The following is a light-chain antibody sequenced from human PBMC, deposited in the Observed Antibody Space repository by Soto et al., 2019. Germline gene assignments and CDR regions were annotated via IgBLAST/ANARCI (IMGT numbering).Light chain of an antibody. Sequence: DIQMTQSPSSLSASVGDRITITCQASQDISKYLSWFQHKPGEAPKVLIYDASNSEPGVPSRFSGSRSGTDFAFTISSLRAEGIATYYCQQYDVLPVTFGGRTKVDIK. CDR1: QDISKY. CDR3: QQYDVLPVT. CDR2: DAS. J-gene: IGKJ4*01. V-gene: IGKV1-33*01.